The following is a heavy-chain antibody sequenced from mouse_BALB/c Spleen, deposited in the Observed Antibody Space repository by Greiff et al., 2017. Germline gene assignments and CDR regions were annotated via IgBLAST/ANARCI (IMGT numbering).Heavy chain of an antibody. CDR1: GYTFTDYN. CDR3: ARQFITTVYYYAMDY. Sequence: EVHLVESGPELVKPGASVKIPCKASGYTFTDYNMDWVKQSHGKSLEWIGDINPNNGGTIYNQKFKGKATLTVDKSSSTAYMELRSLTSEDTAVYYCARQFITTVYYYAMDYWGQGTSVTVSS. D-gene: IGHD1-1*01. CDR2: INPNNGGT. V-gene: IGHV1-18*01. J-gene: IGHJ4*01.